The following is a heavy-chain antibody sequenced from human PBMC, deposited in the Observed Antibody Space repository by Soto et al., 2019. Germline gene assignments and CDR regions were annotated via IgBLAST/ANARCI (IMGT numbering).Heavy chain of an antibody. CDR1: GFTFNNYA. D-gene: IGHD2-21*01. Sequence: GGSLSLSCAASGFTFNNYAMSWIRQAPGKGLEWVSTISGRGANTYHANSVTGRFTISRDNSKNTLYLQMNSLSTNDTAVYYCAKDEFLVSCAIRGHVVDSWGEGILL. J-gene: IGHJ4*02. V-gene: IGHV3-23*01. CDR3: AKDEFLVSCAIRGHVVDS. CDR2: ISGRGANT.